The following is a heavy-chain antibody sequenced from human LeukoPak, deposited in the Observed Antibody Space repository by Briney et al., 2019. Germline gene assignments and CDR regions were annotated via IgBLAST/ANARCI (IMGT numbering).Heavy chain of an antibody. CDR3: ARAKKARDGYNGGYDY. Sequence: ASVKVSCMASGYTFTGYYMHWVRQAPGQGLEWMGRINPYSGGTNYAQKFQGRVTITADESTSTAYMELSSLRSEDTAVYYCARAKKARDGYNGGYDYWGQGTLVTVSS. J-gene: IGHJ4*02. CDR1: GYTFTGYY. V-gene: IGHV1-2*06. CDR2: INPYSGGT. D-gene: IGHD5-24*01.